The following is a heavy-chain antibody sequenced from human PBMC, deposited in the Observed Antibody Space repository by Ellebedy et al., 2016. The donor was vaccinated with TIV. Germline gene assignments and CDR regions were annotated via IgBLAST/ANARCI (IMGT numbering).Heavy chain of an antibody. CDR2: INPNSGGT. J-gene: IGHJ4*02. CDR3: ARVPAAQFDY. Sequence: ASVKVSCXASGYTFTGYYMHWVRQAPGQGLEWMGWINPNSGGTNYAQKLQGRVTMTEDTSTDTAYMELSSLRSEDTAVYYCARVPAAQFDYWGQGTLVTVSS. D-gene: IGHD6-6*01. CDR1: GYTFTGYY. V-gene: IGHV1-2*02.